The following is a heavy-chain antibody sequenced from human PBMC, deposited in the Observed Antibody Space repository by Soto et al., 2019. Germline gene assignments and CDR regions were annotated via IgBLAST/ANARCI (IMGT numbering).Heavy chain of an antibody. CDR3: AKIYNYDILTGYYQAIREFDY. CDR1: GFTFSSYA. Sequence: EVQLLESGGGLVQPGGSPRLSCAASGFTFSSYAMSWVRQAPGKGLEWVSAISGSGGSTYYADSVKGRFTISRDNSKNTLYLQMNSLRAEDTAVYYCAKIYNYDILTGYYQAIREFDYWGQGTLVTVSS. V-gene: IGHV3-23*01. CDR2: ISGSGGST. J-gene: IGHJ4*02. D-gene: IGHD3-9*01.